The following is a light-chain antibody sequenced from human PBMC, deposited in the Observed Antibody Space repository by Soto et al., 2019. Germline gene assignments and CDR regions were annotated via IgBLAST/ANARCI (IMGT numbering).Light chain of an antibody. V-gene: IGKV2-28*01. CDR2: DAS. J-gene: IGKJ4*01. Sequence: DTVMTQSPLSLPVTPGEPASISCRSSQSLLHSNGYNYLDWYLQKPGQSPQLLIYDASSLESGVPSRFSGSGSGTEFTLTISSLQPDDFATYYCQQYNSYSPITFGGGT. CDR3: QQYNSYSPIT. CDR1: QSLLHSNGYNY.